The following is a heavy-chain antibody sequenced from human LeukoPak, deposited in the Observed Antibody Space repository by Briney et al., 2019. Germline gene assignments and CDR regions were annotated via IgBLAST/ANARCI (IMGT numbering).Heavy chain of an antibody. Sequence: GASVNVSFKASGYTFTVYYMHWVRQAPGQGLEWMGWINPNSGGTNYAQKFQGRVTMTRDTSISTAYMELSRLRSDDTAVYYCARGHAVGYALFGDWGQGTLVTVSS. D-gene: IGHD5-12*01. V-gene: IGHV1-2*02. CDR1: GYTFTVYY. CDR2: INPNSGGT. CDR3: ARGHAVGYALFGD. J-gene: IGHJ4*02.